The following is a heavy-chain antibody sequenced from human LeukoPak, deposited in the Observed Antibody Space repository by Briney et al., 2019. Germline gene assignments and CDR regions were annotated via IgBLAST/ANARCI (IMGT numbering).Heavy chain of an antibody. J-gene: IGHJ4*02. CDR1: GFTFSSYW. D-gene: IGHD6-13*01. Sequence: GGSLRLSCAASGFTFSSYWTSWVRQAPGKGLEWVANIKQDGSEKYYVDSVKGRFTISRDNAKNSLYLQMNSLRAEDTAVYYCARESSSSLIDYWGQGTLVTVSS. CDR3: ARESSSSLIDY. V-gene: IGHV3-7*01. CDR2: IKQDGSEK.